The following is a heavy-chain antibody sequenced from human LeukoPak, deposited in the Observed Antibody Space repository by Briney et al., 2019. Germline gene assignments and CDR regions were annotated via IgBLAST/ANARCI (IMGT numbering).Heavy chain of an antibody. CDR1: GFTFSSYS. Sequence: GGSLRLTCAASGFTFSSYSMNWVRQAPGKGLEWVSYISSSGNTIDYADSVKGRFTISRDNAKNSLYLQMVSLRAEDTAVYYCARLRGYSYGYGDYWGQGTLVTVSS. CDR2: ISSSGNTI. J-gene: IGHJ4*02. D-gene: IGHD5-18*01. CDR3: ARLRGYSYGYGDY. V-gene: IGHV3-48*04.